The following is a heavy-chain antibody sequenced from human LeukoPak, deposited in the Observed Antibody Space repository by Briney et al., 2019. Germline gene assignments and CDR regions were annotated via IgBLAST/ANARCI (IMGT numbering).Heavy chain of an antibody. CDR3: ARLKGDSNAIDY. CDR2: IYYSGST. CDR1: GGSISSSSYY. V-gene: IGHV4-39*07. J-gene: IGHJ4*02. Sequence: SETLSLTCTVSGGSISSSSYYWGWIRQPPGKGLEWIGSIYYSGSTYYNPSLKSRVTISVDTSKNQFSLKLSSVTAADTAVYYCARLKGDSNAIDYWGQGTMVTVSS. D-gene: IGHD4-11*01.